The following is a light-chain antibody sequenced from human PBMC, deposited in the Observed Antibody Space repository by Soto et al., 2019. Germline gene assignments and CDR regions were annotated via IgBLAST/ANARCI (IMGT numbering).Light chain of an antibody. CDR3: QQRSNWPLT. J-gene: IGKJ4*01. CDR2: DAS. V-gene: IGKV3-11*01. Sequence: FTQFPSSQSLSPGESATLSCKASQGVSSYLAWYQQKPGQAPRLLIYDASNRATGIPARFSGSGSGTDFTLTISSLEPEDFAVYYCQQRSNWPLTFAGGTKVDIK. CDR1: QGVSSY.